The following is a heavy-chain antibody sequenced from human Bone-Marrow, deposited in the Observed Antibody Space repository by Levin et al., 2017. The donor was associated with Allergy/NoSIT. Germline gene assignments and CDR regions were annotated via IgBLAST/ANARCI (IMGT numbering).Heavy chain of an antibody. CDR3: ARRNSSWGVFAFAM. V-gene: IGHV4-4*02. CDR1: GGSISSSNW. D-gene: IGHD6-6*01. Sequence: SQTLSLTCAVSGGSISSSNWWNWVRQSPGGGLEWIGEIYHSGSTNYNPSLKNRIFILVDKSRNQFSLRLNSVTAADTALYYCARRNSSWGVFAFAMWGQGTLVTVSS. J-gene: IGHJ3*02. CDR2: IYHSGST.